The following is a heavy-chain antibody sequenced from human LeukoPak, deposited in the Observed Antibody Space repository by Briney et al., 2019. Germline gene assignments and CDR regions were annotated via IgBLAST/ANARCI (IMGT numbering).Heavy chain of an antibody. Sequence: TSETLSLTCTVSGGSISSGGYYWSWIRQPPGKGLEWIGYIYHSGSTYYNPSLKSRVTISVDRSKNQFSLKLSSVTAADTAVYYCARSSSSWFDYWGQGTLVTVSS. CDR2: IYHSGST. V-gene: IGHV4-30-2*01. CDR3: ARSSSSWFDY. J-gene: IGHJ4*02. CDR1: GGSISSGGYY. D-gene: IGHD6-13*01.